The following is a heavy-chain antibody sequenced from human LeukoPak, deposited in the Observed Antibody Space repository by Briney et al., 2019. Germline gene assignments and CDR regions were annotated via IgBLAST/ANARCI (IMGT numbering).Heavy chain of an antibody. CDR2: IKQDGSEK. J-gene: IGHJ2*01. Sequence: GGSLRLSCAASGFTFSSYCMSWVRQAPGKGLGWVANIKQDGSEKYYVDSVKGRFTISRDNAKNSLYLQMNSLRAEDTAVYYCASAADRFGEPLWYFDLWGRGTLVTVSS. D-gene: IGHD3-10*01. V-gene: IGHV3-7*01. CDR3: ASAADRFGEPLWYFDL. CDR1: GFTFSSYC.